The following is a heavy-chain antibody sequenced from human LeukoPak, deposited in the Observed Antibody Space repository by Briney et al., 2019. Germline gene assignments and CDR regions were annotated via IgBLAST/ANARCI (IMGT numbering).Heavy chain of an antibody. V-gene: IGHV4-61*01. CDR1: GGSISSGSYY. J-gene: IGHJ6*03. D-gene: IGHD6-19*01. CDR2: IYYSGST. Sequence: SQTLSLTCTVSGGSISSGSYYWSWIRQPPGKGLEWIGYIYYSGSTNYNPSLKSRVTISVDTSKNQLSLKLSSVTAADTAVYYCARGGAVASYYYYMDVWGKGTTVTISS. CDR3: ARGGAVASYYYYMDV.